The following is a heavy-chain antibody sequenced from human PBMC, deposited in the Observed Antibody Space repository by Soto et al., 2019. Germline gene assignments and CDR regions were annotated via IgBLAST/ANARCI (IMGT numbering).Heavy chain of an antibody. J-gene: IGHJ4*02. CDR2: INHSGST. CDR1: GGSFSGYY. D-gene: IGHD4-17*01. V-gene: IGHV4-34*01. Sequence: PSETLSLTCAVYGGSFSGYYWTWIRQPPGTGLEWIGEINHSGSTNYNPSLKSRVTISVDTSKNQFSLKLSSVAAADTAVYYCARRYGPGFDYWGQGTLVTVSS. CDR3: ARRYGPGFDY.